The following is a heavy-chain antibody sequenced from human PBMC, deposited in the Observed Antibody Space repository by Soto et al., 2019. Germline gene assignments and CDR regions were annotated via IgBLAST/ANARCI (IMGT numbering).Heavy chain of an antibody. CDR2: ISSSSSTI. CDR1: GFTFSSYS. V-gene: IGHV3-48*04. J-gene: IGHJ2*01. CDR3: ARAPTNWGYGGSRYFDL. Sequence: GGSLRLSCAASGFTFSSYSMNWVRQAPGKGLEWVSYISSSSSTIYYADSVKGRFTISRDNAKNSLYLQMNSLRAEDTAVYYCARAPTNWGYGGSRYFDLWGRGTLVTVSS. D-gene: IGHD7-27*01.